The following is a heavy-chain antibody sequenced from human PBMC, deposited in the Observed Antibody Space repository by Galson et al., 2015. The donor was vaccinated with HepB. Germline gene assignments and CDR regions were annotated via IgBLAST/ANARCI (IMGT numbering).Heavy chain of an antibody. Sequence: TLSLTCTVSGGSISSGGYYWSWIRQHPGKGLEWIGYIYYSGSTYYNPSLKSRVTIPVDTSKNQFSLKLSSVTAADTAVYFCARGGAGYSFDYWGQGTLVTVSS. CDR2: IYYSGST. V-gene: IGHV4-31*03. J-gene: IGHJ4*02. CDR3: ARGGAGYSFDY. D-gene: IGHD5-18*01. CDR1: GGSISSGGYY.